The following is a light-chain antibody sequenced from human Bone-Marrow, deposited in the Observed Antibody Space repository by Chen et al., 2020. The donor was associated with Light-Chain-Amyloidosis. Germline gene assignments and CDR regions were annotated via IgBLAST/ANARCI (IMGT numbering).Light chain of an antibody. CDR1: DLPTKY. V-gene: IGLV3-25*03. CDR3: QSADSSGTYEVI. J-gene: IGLJ2*01. Sequence: YELTHPPSVSVSQGQTARQTPSGDDLPTKYAYWYQQKPGQAPVLVIHRDTERPSGISERFSGSSSGTTATLTISGVQAEDEADYHCQSADSSGTYEVIFGGGTKLTVL. CDR2: RDT.